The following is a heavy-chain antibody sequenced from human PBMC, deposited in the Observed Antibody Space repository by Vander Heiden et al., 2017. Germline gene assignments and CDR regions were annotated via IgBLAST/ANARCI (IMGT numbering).Heavy chain of an antibody. CDR3: VRQVVAGTPSGFDY. Sequence: EVQPVESGGGLVQPGGSLRLSCAASGLPFSGYDMHWVRQATGKGLGWVSAIGRAGDIYYSGSVKGRFTISRENAKNSLYCQMNSLRAEDTAVYYCVRQVVAGTPSGFDYWGQGTLVTVSS. D-gene: IGHD6-19*01. CDR1: GLPFSGYD. V-gene: IGHV3-13*01. CDR2: IGRAGDI. J-gene: IGHJ4*02.